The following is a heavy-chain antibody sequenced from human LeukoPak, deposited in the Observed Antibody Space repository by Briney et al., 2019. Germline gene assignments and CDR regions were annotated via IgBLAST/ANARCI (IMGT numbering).Heavy chain of an antibody. CDR2: ISSSSSYI. CDR3: AREGGYDFWSGPGMNV. V-gene: IGHV3-21*01. D-gene: IGHD3-3*01. CDR1: GFSFSSYT. Sequence: GGSLRLSCAASGFSFSSYTMNWVRQAPGKGLEWVSSISSSSSYIYYADSVKGRFTISRDNAKNSLYLQMNSLRAEDTAVYYCAREGGYDFWSGPGMNVWGQGTTVTVSS. J-gene: IGHJ6*02.